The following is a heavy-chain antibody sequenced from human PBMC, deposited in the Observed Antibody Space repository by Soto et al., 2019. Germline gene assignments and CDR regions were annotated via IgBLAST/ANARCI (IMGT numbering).Heavy chain of an antibody. J-gene: IGHJ5*02. V-gene: IGHV4-59*12. Sequence: SETLSLTCTVSGGSISSYYWSWIRQPPGKGLEWIGYIYYSGSTNYNPSLKSRVTISVDTSKNQFSLNLSSVTAADTAVYYCARATRCRSSSWFVPWGQGTLVTVSS. D-gene: IGHD6-13*01. CDR1: GGSISSYY. CDR2: IYYSGST. CDR3: ARATRCRSSSWFVP.